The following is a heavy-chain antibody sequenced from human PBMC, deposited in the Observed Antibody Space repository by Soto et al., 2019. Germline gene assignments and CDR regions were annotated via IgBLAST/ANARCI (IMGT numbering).Heavy chain of an antibody. J-gene: IGHJ4*02. CDR3: TKLWGYYFES. CDR1: GFSVNDNY. V-gene: IGHV3-53*01. D-gene: IGHD3-22*01. CDR2: IFTRGTA. Sequence: GGSLRLSCTASGFSVNDNYMAWVRQAPGKSPEWVAVIFTRGTAHYADSVTGRFTFSRDSSKRTLNLQLNNLRAEDTAVYYCTKLWGYYFESWGQGTLVTVSS.